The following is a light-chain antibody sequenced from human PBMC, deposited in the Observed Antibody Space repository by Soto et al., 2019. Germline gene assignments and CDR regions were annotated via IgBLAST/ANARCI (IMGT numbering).Light chain of an antibody. Sequence: EIVMTQSPAILSVSPGERDTLSCRASQSVSSNLAWYQQKPGQAPRLLIYGASTRATGIPARFSGSGSGTEFTLTISNLQSEDFAVYYCQQYNNWPRTFGQGTKVEIK. CDR2: GAS. CDR1: QSVSSN. J-gene: IGKJ1*01. V-gene: IGKV3-15*01. CDR3: QQYNNWPRT.